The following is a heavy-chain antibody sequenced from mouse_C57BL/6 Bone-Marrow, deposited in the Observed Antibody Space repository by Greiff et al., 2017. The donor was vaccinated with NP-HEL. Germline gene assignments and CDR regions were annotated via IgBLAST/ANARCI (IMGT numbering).Heavy chain of an antibody. CDR1: GFNIKDYY. V-gene: IGHV14-2*01. D-gene: IGHD1-1*01. CDR3: ARYYRFYAMDY. Sequence: VQLKESGAELVKPGASVKLSCTASGFNIKDYYMHWVKQRTEQGLEWIGRIDPEDGETKCSPKFQGKATITADTSSNTAYLQLSSLTSEDTAVYYCARYYRFYAMDYWGQGTSVTVSS. CDR2: IDPEDGET. J-gene: IGHJ4*01.